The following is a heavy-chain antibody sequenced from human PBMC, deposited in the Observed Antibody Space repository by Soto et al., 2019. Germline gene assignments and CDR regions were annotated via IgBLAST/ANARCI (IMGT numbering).Heavy chain of an antibody. Sequence: GASVKVSCKASGYTFTVHYIHCVLQAPGQGLEWMGWINPISGDTNYAQKFQGRVTMTRDTSITTAYMDLGRLMSGDTAVYYCARVKRTPYGMDVWGQGTTVTVSS. D-gene: IGHD2-2*01. V-gene: IGHV1-2*02. CDR1: GYTFTVHY. CDR3: ARVKRTPYGMDV. J-gene: IGHJ6*02. CDR2: INPISGDT.